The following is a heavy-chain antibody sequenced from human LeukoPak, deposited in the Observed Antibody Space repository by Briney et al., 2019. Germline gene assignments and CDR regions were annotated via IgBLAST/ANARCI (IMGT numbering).Heavy chain of an antibody. V-gene: IGHV3-49*03. Sequence: GGSLRLSCAASGFAFRDYAMSWFRQAPGKGLEWIGLITLGICGAPTQYAASVRGRFTISRDDSRSITYLQMSSLRTEDTAVYFCTRDNYADDRRDAFDVWGQGTMVTVSS. J-gene: IGHJ3*01. CDR1: GFAFRDYA. CDR2: ITLGICGAPT. D-gene: IGHD2-2*01. CDR3: TRDNYADDRRDAFDV.